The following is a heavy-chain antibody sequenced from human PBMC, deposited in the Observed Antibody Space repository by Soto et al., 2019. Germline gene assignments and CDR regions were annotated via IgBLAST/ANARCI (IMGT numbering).Heavy chain of an antibody. CDR3: ARDTRVGGANWFDP. CDR2: IYYSGST. J-gene: IGHJ5*02. CDR1: GGSISSYY. D-gene: IGHD3-10*01. V-gene: IGHV4-59*01. Sequence: SETLSLTCTVSGGSISSYYCSWIRQPPGKGLEWIGYIYYSGSTNYNPSLKSRVTISVDTSKNQFSLKLSSVTAADTAVYYCARDTRVGGANWFDPWGQGTLVTVSS.